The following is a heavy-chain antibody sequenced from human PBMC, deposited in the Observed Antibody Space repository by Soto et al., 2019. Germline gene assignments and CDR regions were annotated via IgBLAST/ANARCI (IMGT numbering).Heavy chain of an antibody. CDR1: GFTFGTYA. V-gene: IGHV3-64D*06. Sequence: GGSLRLSCSASGFTFGTYAMHWVRQAPGKGLEYVSGISSNGRSTNYADSVKGRFTISRDNPKNTLHLQMSSLTADDTAVYYCVKYSIATAGSGVYNWFDPWGQGTPVTVSS. D-gene: IGHD6-13*01. J-gene: IGHJ5*02. CDR3: VKYSIATAGSGVYNWFDP. CDR2: ISSNGRST.